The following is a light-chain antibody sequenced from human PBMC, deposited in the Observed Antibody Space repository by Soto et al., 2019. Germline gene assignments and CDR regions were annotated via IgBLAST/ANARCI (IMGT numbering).Light chain of an antibody. CDR1: QSVSNNY. V-gene: IGKV3-20*01. Sequence: EVVLTQSPGTLSLSPGERASLSCRASQSVSNNYLAWYQQKPGQSPKLLIFGSSDRATGIPDRFSGSGFGTDFSLTIRRLEPEDFAVYYCQQYGSSPPYTFGQGTKLEIK. CDR2: GSS. J-gene: IGKJ2*01. CDR3: QQYGSSPPYT.